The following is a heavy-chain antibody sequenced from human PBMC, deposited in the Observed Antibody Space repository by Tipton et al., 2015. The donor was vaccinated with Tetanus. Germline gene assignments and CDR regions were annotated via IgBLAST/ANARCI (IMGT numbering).Heavy chain of an antibody. CDR1: GFTFSNYG. CDR2: IWYDGSNK. Sequence: SLRLSCAASGFTFSNYGMHWVRQAPGKGLEWVAVIWYDGSNKYYADSVKGRFTISRDNSKTTLYLQMNSLRAEVTAVYYCARGGTSAYDFDTSCFAVLGSGMDVWGQGTTVTVSS. J-gene: IGHJ6*02. V-gene: IGHV3-33*01. CDR3: ARGGTSAYDFDTSCFAVLGSGMDV. D-gene: IGHD3-22*01.